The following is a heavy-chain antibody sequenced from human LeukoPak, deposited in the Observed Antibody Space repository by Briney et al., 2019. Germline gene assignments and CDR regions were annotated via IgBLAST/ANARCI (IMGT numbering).Heavy chain of an antibody. CDR3: ARDSLGGYYSVIDY. J-gene: IGHJ4*02. CDR2: ISYDGSNK. Sequence: GGSLRLSCAVSGFTFSSYAMHWVRQAPGKGLEWVAVISYDGSNKYYADSVKGRFTISRDNSKNTLYLQMNSLRAEDTAVYYCARDSLGGYYSVIDYWGQGTLVTVSS. D-gene: IGHD3-22*01. CDR1: GFTFSSYA. V-gene: IGHV3-30-3*01.